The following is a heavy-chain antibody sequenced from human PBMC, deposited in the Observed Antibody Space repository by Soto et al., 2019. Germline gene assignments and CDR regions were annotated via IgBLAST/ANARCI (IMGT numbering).Heavy chain of an antibody. V-gene: IGHV1-46*01. Sequence: QVQLVQSGAEVKKPGASVKVSCKASGYVFSSSFVHWIRQAPGQGLDWMAMINPTVGSTSYAHNFQGRIAVTRDTSTATVYLDLSSLRSADSAIYYWAREVNTVIMPGDTEDYSGLDVWGQGTTVIVSS. CDR3: AREVNTVIMPGDTEDYSGLDV. D-gene: IGHD2-21*02. J-gene: IGHJ6*02. CDR1: GYVFSSSF. CDR2: INPTVGST.